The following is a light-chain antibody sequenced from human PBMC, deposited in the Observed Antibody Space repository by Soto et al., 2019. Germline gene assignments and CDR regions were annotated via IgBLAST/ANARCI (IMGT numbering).Light chain of an antibody. V-gene: IGKV3-20*01. CDR1: RSVSSRY. CDR3: HQYGYSPNT. J-gene: IGKJ2*01. CDR2: GAS. Sequence: EIVLTQSPGTLSLSPGKRATLSCRASRSVSSRYLAWYQQKPGQAPRLLIYGASCRVTGIPDRFSGSGSGTDFTLTITGLEPEDFAVYHCHQYGYSPNTFGQGTKLEIK.